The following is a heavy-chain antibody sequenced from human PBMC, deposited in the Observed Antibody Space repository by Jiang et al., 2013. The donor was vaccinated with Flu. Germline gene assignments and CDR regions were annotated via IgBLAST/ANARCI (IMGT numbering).Heavy chain of an antibody. Sequence: AEVKERPGASVKVSCKVTGYALSKLSIHWMRQAPGEGLEWMGVLILKIIKIYAPKFQGRLATTEVTSADTAYMGLSSLRTEDTAVYFCVAGRRSDTTEY. J-gene: IGHJ1*01. D-gene: IGHD3-10*01. CDR1: GYALSKLS. V-gene: IGHV1-24*01. CDR2: LILKIIK. CDR3: VAGRRSDTTEY.